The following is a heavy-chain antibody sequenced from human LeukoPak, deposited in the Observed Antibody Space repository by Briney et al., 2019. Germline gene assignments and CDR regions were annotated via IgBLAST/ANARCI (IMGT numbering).Heavy chain of an antibody. CDR1: GYIFTSYD. V-gene: IGHV1-8*01. Sequence: ASVKVSCKASGYIFTSYDIHWVRQATGQGPEWMGWMNPNSGNTGYAQKFQGRVTMTRDTSISTAYMELSSLRSEDTAVYYCAREQTARPGVYYFDYWGQGTLVTVSS. CDR2: MNPNSGNT. D-gene: IGHD6-6*01. CDR3: AREQTARPGVYYFDY. J-gene: IGHJ4*02.